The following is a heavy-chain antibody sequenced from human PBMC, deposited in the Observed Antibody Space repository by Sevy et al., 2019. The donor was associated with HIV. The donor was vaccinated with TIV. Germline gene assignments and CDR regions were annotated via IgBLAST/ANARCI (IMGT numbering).Heavy chain of an antibody. D-gene: IGHD3-22*01. J-gene: IGHJ4*02. Sequence: ASVKVSCKVSGYTLSRLSMHWVRQGPGKGLEWMGRFDPEDDETIYAQKFQGRVTMTEDTSTDTAYMELSSLRFEDTAVYYCATAKDYYENSGDPFDYWGQGTLVTDSS. V-gene: IGHV1-24*01. CDR3: ATAKDYYENSGDPFDY. CDR1: GYTLSRLS. CDR2: FDPEDDET.